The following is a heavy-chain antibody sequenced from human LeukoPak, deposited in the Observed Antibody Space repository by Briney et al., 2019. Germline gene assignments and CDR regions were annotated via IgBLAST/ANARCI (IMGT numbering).Heavy chain of an antibody. CDR3: ASGRFLEWFLFDY. CDR1: GYTFTGYY. Sequence: ASVTASCTASGYTFTGYYMHWVRQAPGQGLEWMGWINPNSGGTNYAQKFQGRVTMTRDTSISTAYMELSRLRSDDTAVYYCASGRFLEWFLFDYWGQGTLVTVSS. J-gene: IGHJ4*02. V-gene: IGHV1-2*02. D-gene: IGHD3-3*01. CDR2: INPNSGGT.